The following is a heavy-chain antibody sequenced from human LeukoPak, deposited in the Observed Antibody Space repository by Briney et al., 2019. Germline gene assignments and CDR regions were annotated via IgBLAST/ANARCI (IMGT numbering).Heavy chain of an antibody. V-gene: IGHV4-59*12. J-gene: IGHJ4*02. CDR3: ARELWFGELWGGYFDY. CDR2: IYYSGYT. Sequence: SETLSLTCTVSGGSISSYYWSWIRQPPGKGLEWIGYIYYSGYTNYNPSLKSRVTISVDTSKNQFSLKLSSVTAADTAVYYCARELWFGELWGGYFDYWGQGTLVTVSS. D-gene: IGHD3-10*01. CDR1: GGSISSYY.